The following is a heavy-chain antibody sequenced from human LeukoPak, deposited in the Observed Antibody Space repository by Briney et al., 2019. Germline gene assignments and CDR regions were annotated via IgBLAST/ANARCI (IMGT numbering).Heavy chain of an antibody. CDR3: ARESGIAAAGTDV. D-gene: IGHD6-13*01. Sequence: SVKVSCKASGGTLSSYAISWVRQAPGQGLEWMGGIIPIFGTANYAQKFQGRVTITTDESTSTAYMELSSLRSEDTAVYYCARESGIAAAGTDVWGQGTLVTVSS. CDR1: GGTLSSYA. J-gene: IGHJ4*02. V-gene: IGHV1-69*05. CDR2: IIPIFGTA.